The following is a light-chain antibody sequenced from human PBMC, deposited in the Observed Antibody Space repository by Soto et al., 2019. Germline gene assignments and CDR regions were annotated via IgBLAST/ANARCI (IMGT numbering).Light chain of an antibody. V-gene: IGLV2-14*01. CDR3: SSYTSSSTLDV. Sequence: QSALTQPASVSGSPGQSITISCTGTSSDGGDYNYVSWYQQHPGKAPKLMIYDVSNRPSGVSNRFSGSKSGNTASLTISGLQAEDESDYYCSSYTSSSTLDVFGTGTKLTVL. J-gene: IGLJ1*01. CDR2: DVS. CDR1: SSDGGDYNY.